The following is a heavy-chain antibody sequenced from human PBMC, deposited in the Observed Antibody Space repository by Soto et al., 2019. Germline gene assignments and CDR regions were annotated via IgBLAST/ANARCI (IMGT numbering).Heavy chain of an antibody. D-gene: IGHD5-18*01. Sequence: GGSLRLSCAASGFTFSSYGMHWVRQAPGKGLEWVAVISYDGSNKYYADSVKGRFTISRDNSKNTLYLQMNSLRAEDTAVYYCAKDLRLVNHDAPPGFDYWGQGTLVTVSS. CDR2: ISYDGSNK. V-gene: IGHV3-30*18. J-gene: IGHJ4*02. CDR1: GFTFSSYG. CDR3: AKDLRLVNHDAPPGFDY.